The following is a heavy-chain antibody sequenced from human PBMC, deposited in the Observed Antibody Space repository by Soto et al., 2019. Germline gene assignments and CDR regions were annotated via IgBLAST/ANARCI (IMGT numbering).Heavy chain of an antibody. Sequence: GASVKVSCKASGYIFTGYYMHWVRQAPGQGLEWMGWINPNSGDTKYAQKFQGRVIMTRDTSISTASVELSSLTSDDTAVYYCARASEGSSWYIYQFDNWGLGTLVTVSS. D-gene: IGHD6-13*01. CDR1: GYIFTGYY. J-gene: IGHJ4*02. V-gene: IGHV1-2*02. CDR2: INPNSGDT. CDR3: ARASEGSSWYIYQFDN.